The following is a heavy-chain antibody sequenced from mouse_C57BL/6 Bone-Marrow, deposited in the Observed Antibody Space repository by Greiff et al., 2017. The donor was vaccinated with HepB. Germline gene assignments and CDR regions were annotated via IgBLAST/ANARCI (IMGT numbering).Heavy chain of an antibody. CDR1: GYTFTSYW. CDR2: IYPSDSET. Sequence: QVQLQQPGAELVRPGSSVKLSCKASGYTFTSYWMDWVKQRPGQGLEWIGNIYPSDSETHYNQKFKDKATLTVDKSSSTAYMQLSSLTSEDSAVYYCARRSNYLYAMDYWGQGTPVTVSS. CDR3: ARRSNYLYAMDY. D-gene: IGHD2-5*01. J-gene: IGHJ4*01. V-gene: IGHV1-61*01.